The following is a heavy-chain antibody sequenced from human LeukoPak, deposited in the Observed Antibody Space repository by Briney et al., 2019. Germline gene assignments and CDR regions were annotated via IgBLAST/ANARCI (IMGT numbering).Heavy chain of an antibody. CDR2: IIPIFGTA. J-gene: IGHJ6*03. D-gene: IGHD3-10*01. CDR3: ARAVYYYGSGNYYYYYMDV. Sequence: SVKVSCKASGGTFSSYAISWVRQAPGQGLEWMGGIIPIFGTANYAQKFQGRVTITADKSTSTAYMELSSLRSEDTAVYYCARAVYYYGSGNYYYYYMDVWGKGTTVTVSS. CDR1: GGTFSSYA. V-gene: IGHV1-69*06.